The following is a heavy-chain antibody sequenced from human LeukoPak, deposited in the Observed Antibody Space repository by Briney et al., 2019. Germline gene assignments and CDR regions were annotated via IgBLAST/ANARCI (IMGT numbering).Heavy chain of an antibody. J-gene: IGHJ6*03. CDR2: IKQDGSEK. CDR1: GFTFSSYW. D-gene: IGHD2-2*01. Sequence: GGSLRLSCAASGFTFSSYWMSWVRQAPGKGLEWVAHIKQDGSEKYYVDSVKGRFTISRDNTEDSLYLQMNSLRAEDTAVYYCARDGGTSTFYYYYYYMDVWGKGTTVTVSS. V-gene: IGHV3-7*03. CDR3: ARDGGTSTFYYYYYYMDV.